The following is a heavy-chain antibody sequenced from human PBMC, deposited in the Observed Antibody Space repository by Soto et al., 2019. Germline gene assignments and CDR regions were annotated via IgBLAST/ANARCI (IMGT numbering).Heavy chain of an antibody. J-gene: IGHJ4*02. Sequence: SETLSLTCTVSGGSIISGDYYWSWIRQPPGKGLEWIGYIYYSGSTYYNPSLKSRVTISVDTSKNQFSLKLSSVTAADTAVYYCASLSMQLASDLDYWGQGTLVTVSS. V-gene: IGHV4-30-4*01. CDR2: IYYSGST. CDR1: GGSIISGDYY. CDR3: ASLSMQLASDLDY. D-gene: IGHD6-13*01.